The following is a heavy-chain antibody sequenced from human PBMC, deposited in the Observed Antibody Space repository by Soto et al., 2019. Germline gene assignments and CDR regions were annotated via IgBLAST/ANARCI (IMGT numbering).Heavy chain of an antibody. CDR3: ATATIFGSFY. CDR2: IIPNFGTA. Sequence: SVKVSCKASGGTFSSYAISWVRQAPGQGLEWMGGIIPNFGTANYAQKLQGRVTITTDTSTSTAYMELRSLRSDDTAVYYCATATIFGSFYWGQGTLVTVSS. D-gene: IGHD3-3*01. J-gene: IGHJ4*02. CDR1: GGTFSSYA. V-gene: IGHV1-69*05.